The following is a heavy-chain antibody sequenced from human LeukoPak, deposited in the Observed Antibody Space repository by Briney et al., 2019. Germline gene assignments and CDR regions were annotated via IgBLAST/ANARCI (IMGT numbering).Heavy chain of an antibody. J-gene: IGHJ3*02. V-gene: IGHV3-53*04. CDR3: AGWNPRRDGYSSKGPHAFDI. Sequence: GGSLRLSCAASGFTFSNYAMNWVRQAPGKGLEWVSVIYSGGSTYYADSVKGRFTISRHNSKNTLYLQMNSLRAEDTAVYYCAGWNPRRDGYSSKGPHAFDIWGQGTMVTVSS. CDR1: GFTFSNYA. CDR2: IYSGGST. D-gene: IGHD5-24*01.